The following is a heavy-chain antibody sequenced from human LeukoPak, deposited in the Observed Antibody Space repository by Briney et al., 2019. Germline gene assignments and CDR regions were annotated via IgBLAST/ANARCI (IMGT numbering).Heavy chain of an antibody. CDR1: GGTFSSYA. Sequence: SVKVSCKASGGTFSSYAISWVRQAPGQGLEWMGGIIPIFGTANYAQKFQGRVTITADESTSTAYMELSSLRSEDTAVYYCARDSTAVLRFLEWHDIHNWFDPWGQGTLVTVSS. CDR3: ARDSTAVLRFLEWHDIHNWFDP. V-gene: IGHV1-69*13. CDR2: IIPIFGTA. J-gene: IGHJ5*02. D-gene: IGHD3-3*01.